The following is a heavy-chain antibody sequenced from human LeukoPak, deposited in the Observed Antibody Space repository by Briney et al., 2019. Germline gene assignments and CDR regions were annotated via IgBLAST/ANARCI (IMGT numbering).Heavy chain of an antibody. CDR2: INHSGST. CDR3: ARVRGPYYYGSGSYLLALFLDY. V-gene: IGHV4-34*01. D-gene: IGHD3-10*01. CDR1: GGSFSGYY. J-gene: IGHJ4*02. Sequence: PSETLSLTCAVYGGSFSGYYWSWIRQPPGKGLDWIGEINHSGSTNYNPSLKSRVTISVDTSKNQFSLKLSSVTAADTAVYYCARVRGPYYYGSGSYLLALFLDYWGQGTLVTVSS.